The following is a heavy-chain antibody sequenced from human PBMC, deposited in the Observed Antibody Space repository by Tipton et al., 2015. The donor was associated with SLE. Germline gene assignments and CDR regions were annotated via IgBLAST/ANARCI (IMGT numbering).Heavy chain of an antibody. J-gene: IGHJ4*02. Sequence: SLRLSCAASGFTFSSYAMSWVRQAPGKGPEHVSGISTSSDRTYYAASVKGRFTISRDNSKNTLYLQMNSLRVEDTAIYYCAKPYSSGYDYWGQGTLVTVSS. CDR3: AKPYSSGYDY. D-gene: IGHD6-19*01. V-gene: IGHV3-23*01. CDR1: GFTFSSYA. CDR2: ISTSSDRT.